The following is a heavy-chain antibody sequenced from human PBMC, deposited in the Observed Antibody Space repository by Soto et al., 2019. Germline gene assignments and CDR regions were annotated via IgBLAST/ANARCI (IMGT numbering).Heavy chain of an antibody. CDR3: AKDMDDSSGYYFDY. J-gene: IGHJ4*02. D-gene: IGHD3-22*01. CDR2: ISWDGGST. CDR1: GFTFDDYT. Sequence: EVQLVESGGVVVQPGGSLRLSCAASGFTFDDYTMHWVRQAPGKGLEWVSRISWDGGSTYYADSVKGRFTISRDNSKNSLYLQRNSLRTEDTALYYCAKDMDDSSGYYFDYWGQGTLVTVSS. V-gene: IGHV3-43*01.